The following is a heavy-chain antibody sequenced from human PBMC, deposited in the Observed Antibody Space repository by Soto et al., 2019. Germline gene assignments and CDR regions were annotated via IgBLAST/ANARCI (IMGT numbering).Heavy chain of an antibody. CDR2: IYYSGST. CDR1: GGSISSGDYY. Sequence: PSETLSLTCTVSGGSISSGDYYWSWIRQPPGKGLEWIGYIYYSGSTYYNPSLKSRVTISVDTSKNQFSLKLSSVTAADTAVYYCARSGGNLGIIAVAGFDYWGQGTLVTVSS. V-gene: IGHV4-30-4*01. D-gene: IGHD6-19*01. J-gene: IGHJ4*02. CDR3: ARSGGNLGIIAVAGFDY.